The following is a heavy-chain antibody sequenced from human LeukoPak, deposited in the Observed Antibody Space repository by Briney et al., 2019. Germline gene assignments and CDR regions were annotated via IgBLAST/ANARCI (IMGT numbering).Heavy chain of an antibody. CDR1: GGSISSSSYY. Sequence: SETLSLTCTVSGGSISSSSYYWGWIRQPPGKGLEWIGSIYYSGSTYYNPSLKSRVTISLDTSKNQFSLKLSSVTAADTAVYYCATGYSSSWYEPYYFDYWGQGTLVTVSS. V-gene: IGHV4-39*07. J-gene: IGHJ4*02. CDR3: ATGYSSSWYEPYYFDY. D-gene: IGHD6-13*01. CDR2: IYYSGST.